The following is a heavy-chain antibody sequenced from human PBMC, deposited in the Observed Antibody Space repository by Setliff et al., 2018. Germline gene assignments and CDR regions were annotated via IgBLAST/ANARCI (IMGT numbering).Heavy chain of an antibody. CDR3: TVYNTGSSKDHS. J-gene: IGHJ4*02. Sequence: SETLSLTCTVSGGSISSHYWSWIRQPPGKGLELIGSIYYSGSTNYNPSLKSRVTISVDTSKNQFSLKLSSVTAADTALYSCTVYNTGSSKDHSWGQGTPGTAPQ. CDR2: IYYSGST. CDR1: GGSISSHY. V-gene: IGHV4-59*03. D-gene: IGHD2-8*02.